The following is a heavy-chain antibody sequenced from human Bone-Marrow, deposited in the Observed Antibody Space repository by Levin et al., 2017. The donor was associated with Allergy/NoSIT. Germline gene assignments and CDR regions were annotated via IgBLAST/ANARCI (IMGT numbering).Heavy chain of an antibody. J-gene: IGHJ4*01. D-gene: IGHD1-26*01. CDR3: ARGRNNVMELAFDY. CDR2: ISYDGNNK. V-gene: IGHV3-30-3*01. Sequence: KGLEWVAVISYDGNNKNYADSVKGRFTISRDTSKNTLYVQMNSLRGEDMAVYYCARGRNNVMELAFDYWGQGTLVTVSS.